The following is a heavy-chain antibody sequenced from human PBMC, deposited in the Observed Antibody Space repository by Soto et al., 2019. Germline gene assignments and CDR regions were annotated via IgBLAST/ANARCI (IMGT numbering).Heavy chain of an antibody. CDR2: INAGNGNT. J-gene: IGHJ4*02. V-gene: IGHV1-3*01. Sequence: QVQLVQSGAEVKKPGASVKVSCKASGHTFTSYAMHWVRQAPGQRLEWMGWINAGNGNTKYSQKFQGRVTITRDTSASTAYMELSSLRSEDTAVYYCARSIAAAGSFSLFDYWGQGTLVTVSS. D-gene: IGHD6-13*01. CDR3: ARSIAAAGSFSLFDY. CDR1: GHTFTSYA.